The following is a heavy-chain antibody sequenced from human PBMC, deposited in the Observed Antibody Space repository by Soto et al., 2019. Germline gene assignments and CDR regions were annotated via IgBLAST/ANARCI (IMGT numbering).Heavy chain of an antibody. CDR1: GFTFSNYA. V-gene: IGHV3-23*01. CDR2: ITGSGDKT. Sequence: VGSLRLSCAASGFTFSNYAMSWVRQAPGKGLEWVSGITGSGDKTYYADSVKGRFTISRDNSENTLYLQMNSLRVEDTAEYYCAKVLMGILRGNFDYWDQGTQVTVSS. CDR3: AKVLMGILRGNFDY. D-gene: IGHD3-10*01. J-gene: IGHJ4*02.